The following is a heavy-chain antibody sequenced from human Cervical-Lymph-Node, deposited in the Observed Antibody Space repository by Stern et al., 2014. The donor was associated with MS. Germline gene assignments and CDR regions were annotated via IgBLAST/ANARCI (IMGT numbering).Heavy chain of an antibody. V-gene: IGHV3-23*04. D-gene: IGHD6-19*01. J-gene: IGHJ4*02. CDR3: AKDLAVAAD. CDR2: ISGSGGST. CDR1: GFTFTTYT. Sequence: EVQLVESGGGLVQPGGSLRLSCAASGFTFTTYTMSWVRQAPGKGLEWVSTISGSGGSTYYADSVKGRFTISRNNSKNTLYLQMNSLRAEDTASYYCAKDLAVAADWGQGTLVTVSS.